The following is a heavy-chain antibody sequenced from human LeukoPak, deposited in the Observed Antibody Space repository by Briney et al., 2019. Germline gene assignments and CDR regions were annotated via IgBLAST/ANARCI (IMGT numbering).Heavy chain of an antibody. CDR3: ARVRPIVAAAGTGIFDY. Sequence: SETLSLTCTVSGYSISRGYYWGWIRQPPGKGLEWIGSIYHSGSTYYNPSLKSRVTISVDTSKNQFSLKLSSVTAADTAVYYCARVRPIVAAAGTGIFDYWGQGTLVTVSS. CDR1: GYSISRGYY. V-gene: IGHV4-38-2*02. CDR2: IYHSGST. J-gene: IGHJ4*02. D-gene: IGHD6-13*01.